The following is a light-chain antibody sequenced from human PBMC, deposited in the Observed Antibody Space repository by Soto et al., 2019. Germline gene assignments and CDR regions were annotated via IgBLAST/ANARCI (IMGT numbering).Light chain of an antibody. CDR3: QKYNSAPRT. Sequence: DIQMTQSPSSLSASVGDRVTITCRASQGISNDLAWYQQKPGKVPKLLIYAASTLQSGVPSRFSGSGSGTAFTLTISSLQPEDVATYYCQKYNSAPRTFGQGPKVEIK. V-gene: IGKV1-27*01. J-gene: IGKJ1*01. CDR2: AAS. CDR1: QGISND.